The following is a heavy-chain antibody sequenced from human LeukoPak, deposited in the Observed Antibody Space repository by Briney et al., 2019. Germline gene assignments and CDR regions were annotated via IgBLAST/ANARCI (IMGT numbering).Heavy chain of an antibody. J-gene: IGHJ4*02. Sequence: ASAKVSCKASGGTFSSYAISWVRQAPGQGLEWMGGIIPIFGTANYAQKFQGRVTITTDESTSTAYMELSSLRSEDTAVYYCARLIAVAGTFDYWGQGTLVTVSS. CDR3: ARLIAVAGTFDY. CDR1: GGTFSSYA. D-gene: IGHD6-19*01. V-gene: IGHV1-69*05. CDR2: IIPIFGTA.